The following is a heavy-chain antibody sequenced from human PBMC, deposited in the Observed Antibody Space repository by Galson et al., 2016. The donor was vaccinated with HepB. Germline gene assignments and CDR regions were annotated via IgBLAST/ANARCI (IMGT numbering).Heavy chain of an antibody. CDR3: AKEGYVLDIVVVPVHY. CDR2: FRVSGGGT. CDR1: GFTFSSYA. D-gene: IGHD2-2*03. V-gene: IGHV3-23*01. J-gene: IGHJ4*02. Sequence: SLRLSCAASGFTFSSYAMTWVGQPPGKGLKWASPFRVSGGGTHNEDSLKGRFTISRDNSKNTLYLQMNSLRAEDTAVYYCAKEGYVLDIVVVPVHYWGQGTLVTVSS.